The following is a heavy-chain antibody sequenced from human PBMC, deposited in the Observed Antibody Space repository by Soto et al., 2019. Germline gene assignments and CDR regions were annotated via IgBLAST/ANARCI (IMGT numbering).Heavy chain of an antibody. CDR2: LWYDGSNP. CDR1: GFTFSHYG. J-gene: IGHJ2*01. CDR3: ARESGRYSYGESWFFDL. Sequence: GGSLRLSCGASGFTFSHYGIHWVRQAPGKGLEWVAVLWYDGSNPQYADSVKGRFTISRDNSKNTLYLQMNSLRAEDTAVYYCARESGRYSYGESWFFDLWGRGTLVTVSS. D-gene: IGHD5-18*01. V-gene: IGHV3-33*01.